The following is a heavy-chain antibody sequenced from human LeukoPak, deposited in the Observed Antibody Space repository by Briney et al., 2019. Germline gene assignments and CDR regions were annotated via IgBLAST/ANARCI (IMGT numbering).Heavy chain of an antibody. J-gene: IGHJ3*02. Sequence: GGSLRLSCAASGFTFSSYAMSWVRQAPGKGLEWVSAISGSGGSTYYADSVKGRFTISRDNSKNTLYLQMNSLRAEDTAVYYCAKGPPDRQICSSTSCYGDAFDIWGQGTMATVSS. CDR3: AKGPPDRQICSSTSCYGDAFDI. CDR2: ISGSGGST. CDR1: GFTFSSYA. D-gene: IGHD2-2*01. V-gene: IGHV3-23*01.